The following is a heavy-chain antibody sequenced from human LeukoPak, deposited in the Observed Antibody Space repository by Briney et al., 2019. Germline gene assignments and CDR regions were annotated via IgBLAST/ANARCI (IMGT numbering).Heavy chain of an antibody. CDR1: GGSFSGYY. J-gene: IGHJ4*02. CDR3: ARGACPYSSSCGY. D-gene: IGHD6-13*01. V-gene: IGHV4-34*01. Sequence: PSETLSLTCAVYGGSFSGYYWSWIRQPPGKGLEWIGEINHSGSTNYNPSLKSGVTISVDTSKNQFSLKLSSVTAADTAVYYCARGACPYSSSCGYWGQGTLVTVSS. CDR2: INHSGST.